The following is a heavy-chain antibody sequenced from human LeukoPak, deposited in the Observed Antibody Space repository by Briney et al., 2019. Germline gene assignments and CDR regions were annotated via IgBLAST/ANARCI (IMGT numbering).Heavy chain of an antibody. CDR3: TRAPRGGGPVS. CDR1: GFTFDDYG. V-gene: IGHV3-20*04. CDR2: ISWYGLSL. D-gene: IGHD3-10*01. J-gene: IGHJ5*02. Sequence: GGSLRLSCAASGFTFDDYGMSWVRQVPGQGLEWVSGISWYGLSLSYADSVRGRFTISRDNGKDSAFLQLNSLRVEDSAFYYCTRAPRGGGPVSWGQGILVTVSS.